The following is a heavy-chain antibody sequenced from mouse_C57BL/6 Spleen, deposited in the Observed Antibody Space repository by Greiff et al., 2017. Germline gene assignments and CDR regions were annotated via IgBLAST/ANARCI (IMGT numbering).Heavy chain of an antibody. CDR3: AGAVVATGYFDY. V-gene: IGHV1-50*01. Sequence: VQLQQPGAELVKPGASVKLSCKASGYTFTSYWMQWVKQRPGQGLEWIGEIDPSDSYTNYNQKFKGKATLTVDTSSSTAYMQLSSLTSEDSAVYYCAGAVVATGYFDYWGQGTTLTVSS. J-gene: IGHJ2*01. CDR2: IDPSDSYT. CDR1: GYTFTSYW. D-gene: IGHD1-1*01.